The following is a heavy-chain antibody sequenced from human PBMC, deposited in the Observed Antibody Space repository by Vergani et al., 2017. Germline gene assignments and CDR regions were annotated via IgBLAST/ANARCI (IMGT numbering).Heavy chain of an antibody. D-gene: IGHD3-22*01. CDR3: ARPSYYYDSSGWAFDI. CDR2: IYYSGST. Sequence: QVQLQESGPGLVKPSETLSLTCTVSGGSISSYYWSWIRQPPGKGLEWIGYIYYSGSTNYNPSLKSRVTISVDTSKNQFSLKLSSVTAADTAVYYCARPSYYYDSSGWAFDIWGQGTMVTVSS. CDR1: GGSISSYY. V-gene: IGHV4-59*01. J-gene: IGHJ3*02.